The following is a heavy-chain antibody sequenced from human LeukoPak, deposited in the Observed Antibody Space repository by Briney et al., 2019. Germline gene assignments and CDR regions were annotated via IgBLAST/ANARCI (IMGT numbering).Heavy chain of an antibody. CDR3: AKAREGSGWYEAFDY. CDR1: GFTSDDYT. J-gene: IGHJ4*02. CDR2: ISWNSGSI. Sequence: GGSLRNSCVAFGFTSDDYTMHLVRQAPGKSLEWASGISWNSGSIGYADSVKGRFTISRDNAKNSLYLQMNSLRAEDTALYYCAKAREGSGWYEAFDYWGQGTLVTVSS. V-gene: IGHV3-9*02. D-gene: IGHD6-19*01.